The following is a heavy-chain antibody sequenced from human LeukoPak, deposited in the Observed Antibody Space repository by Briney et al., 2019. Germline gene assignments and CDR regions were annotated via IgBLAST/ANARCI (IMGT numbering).Heavy chain of an antibody. CDR1: GFTFSSYS. D-gene: IGHD3-10*01. CDR3: ARDQIWFGEFHSPEGGFDP. CDR2: ISSSSSYI. J-gene: IGHJ5*02. V-gene: IGHV3-21*01. Sequence: GGSLRLSCAASGFTFSSYSMNWVRQAPGKGLEWVSSISSSSSYIYYADSVKGRFTISRDNAKNSLYLQMNSLRAEDTAVYYCARDQIWFGEFHSPEGGFDPWGQGTLVTVSS.